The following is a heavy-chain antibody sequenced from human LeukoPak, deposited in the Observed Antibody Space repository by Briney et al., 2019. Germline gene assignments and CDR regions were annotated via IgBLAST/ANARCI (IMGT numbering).Heavy chain of an antibody. CDR1: GFTFSDYY. CDR2: ISSSGSTI. V-gene: IGHV3-11*01. D-gene: IGHD4-17*01. CDR3: ARGRRWATVTTSGEGAEYFQH. J-gene: IGHJ1*01. Sequence: GGSLRLSCAATGFTFSDYYMSWIRQAPGKGLEWVSYISSSGSTIYYADSVKGRFTISRDNAKNSSYLQMNSLRAEDTAVYYCARGRRWATVTTSGEGAEYFQHWGQGTLVTVSS.